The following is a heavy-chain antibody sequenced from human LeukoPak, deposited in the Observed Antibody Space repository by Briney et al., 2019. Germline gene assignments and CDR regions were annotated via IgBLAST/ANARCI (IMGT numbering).Heavy chain of an antibody. V-gene: IGHV4-39*01. CDR3: ARHLIVLMVYAIRPNNWFDP. D-gene: IGHD2-8*01. CDR2: IYYSGST. J-gene: IGHJ5*02. Sequence: PSQTLSLTCTVSGGSISSSSYYWGWIRQPPGKGLEWIGSIYYSGSTYYNPSLKSRVTTSVDTSKNQFSLKLSSVTAADTAVYYCARHLIVLMVYAIRPNNWFDPWGQGTLVTVSS. CDR1: GGSISSSSYY.